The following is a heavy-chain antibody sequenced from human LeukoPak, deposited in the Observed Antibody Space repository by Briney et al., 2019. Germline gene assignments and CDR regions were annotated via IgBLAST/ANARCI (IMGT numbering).Heavy chain of an antibody. V-gene: IGHV4-4*07. CDR2: IYTSGST. D-gene: IGHD3-22*01. CDR3: ARRVEYYYDSSGYYRPRQAFDI. J-gene: IGHJ3*02. CDR1: GGSISSYY. Sequence: PSETLSLTCTVSGGSISSYYWSWIRQPAGKGLEWIGRIYTSGSTNYNPSLKSRVTMSVDTSKNQFSLKLSSVTAADTAVYYCARRVEYYYDSSGYYRPRQAFDIWGQGTMVTVSS.